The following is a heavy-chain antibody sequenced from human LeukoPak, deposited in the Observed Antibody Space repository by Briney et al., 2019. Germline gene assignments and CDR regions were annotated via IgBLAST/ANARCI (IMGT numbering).Heavy chain of an antibody. D-gene: IGHD6-25*01. CDR3: ARVTSIAAVDY. V-gene: IGHV4-61*02. CDR1: GGSISSGSYY. CDR2: IYTSVST. J-gene: IGHJ4*02. Sequence: SQTLSLTCSVSGGSISSGSYYWSWIRHPAGKRLDWIGRIYTSVSTNYNPSLKSLLTISVYTSKNQFSLKLSSVTAADTAVYYCARVTSIAAVDYWGQGTLVTVSS.